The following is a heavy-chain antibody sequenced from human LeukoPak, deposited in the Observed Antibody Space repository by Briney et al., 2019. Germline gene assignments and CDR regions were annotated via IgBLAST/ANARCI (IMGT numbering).Heavy chain of an antibody. CDR3: ARARITGTTPFDY. CDR2: IYYSGST. J-gene: IGHJ4*02. Sequence: SETLSLTCAVYGGSFSGYYWSWIRQPPGKGLEWLGYIYYSGSTYYNPSLKSRVTISVDTSKNQFSLKLSSVTAADTAVYYCARARITGTTPFDYWGQGTLVTVSS. D-gene: IGHD1-7*01. CDR1: GGSFSGYY. V-gene: IGHV4-30-4*08.